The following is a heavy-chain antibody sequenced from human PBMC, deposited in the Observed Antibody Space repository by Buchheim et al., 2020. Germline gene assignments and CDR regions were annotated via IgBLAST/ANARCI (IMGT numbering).Heavy chain of an antibody. J-gene: IGHJ5*02. D-gene: IGHD3-16*01. CDR1: GFSLSTREVG. CDR2: IYGDDDE. Sequence: QLTLKESGPTLVKPTQTLTLTCTFSGFSLSTREVGVGWIRQPPGKALEWIAVIYGDDDESYNPSLKRRLTITKDTSKNQVVLTMTKMDPVDTATYYCALSLNYVPKFDPWGQGTL. V-gene: IGHV2-5*02. CDR3: ALSLNYVPKFDP.